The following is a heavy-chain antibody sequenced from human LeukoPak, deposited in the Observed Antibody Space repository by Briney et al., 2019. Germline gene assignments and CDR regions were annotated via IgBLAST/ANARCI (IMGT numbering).Heavy chain of an antibody. Sequence: GGSLRLSCAASGFTFSSYAMHWVRQAPGKGVERVADISYDGSKKYYADSVKGRFTISRDNSKKTLYLQMNSLTAEDTAVYYCARDIAWGGDIVVVVAAAFDYWGQGTLVTVSS. V-gene: IGHV3-30*04. D-gene: IGHD2-15*01. J-gene: IGHJ4*02. CDR1: GFTFSSYA. CDR2: ISYDGSKK. CDR3: ARDIAWGGDIVVVVAAAFDY.